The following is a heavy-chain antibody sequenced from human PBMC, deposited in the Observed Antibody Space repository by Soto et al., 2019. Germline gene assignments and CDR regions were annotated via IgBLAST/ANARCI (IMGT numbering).Heavy chain of an antibody. CDR3: ARDSDRVIVATYNWFDP. CDR2: INHSGST. V-gene: IGHV4-34*01. J-gene: IGHJ5*02. Sequence: SETLSLTCAVYGGSFSGYYWSWIRQPPGKGLEWIGEINHSGSTNYNPSLKSRVTISVDTSKNQFSLKLSSVTAADTAVYYCARDSDRVIVATYNWFDPWGQGTLVTVSS. D-gene: IGHD5-12*01. CDR1: GGSFSGYY.